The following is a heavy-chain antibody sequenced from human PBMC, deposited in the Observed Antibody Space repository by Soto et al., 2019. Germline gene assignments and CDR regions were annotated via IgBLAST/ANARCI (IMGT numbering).Heavy chain of an antibody. Sequence: QVQLVQSGAEVKKPGASVKVSCKASGYTFTSYYMHWVRQAPGQGLEWMGIINPSGGSTSYAQKFQGRVTMTRDTSTSTVYMELSSLRSEDTAVYYCARGLGSSGYYLGDYYYGMDVWGQGTTVTVSS. D-gene: IGHD3-22*01. CDR3: ARGLGSSGYYLGDYYYGMDV. V-gene: IGHV1-46*01. J-gene: IGHJ6*02. CDR1: GYTFTSYY. CDR2: INPSGGST.